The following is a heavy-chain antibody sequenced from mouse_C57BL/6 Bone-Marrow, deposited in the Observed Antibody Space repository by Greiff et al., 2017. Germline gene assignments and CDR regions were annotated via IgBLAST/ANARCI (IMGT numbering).Heavy chain of an antibody. V-gene: IGHV1-80*01. Sequence: QVQLQQSGAELVKPGASVKISCKASGYAFSSYWMNWVKQRPGKGLEWIGQIYPGDGDTNYNGKFKGKATLTADKSSSTAYMQLSSLTSEESAVYFCARGTTTVVPYWYFDVWGTGTTVTVAS. J-gene: IGHJ1*03. CDR3: ARGTTTVVPYWYFDV. CDR2: IYPGDGDT. D-gene: IGHD1-1*01. CDR1: GYAFSSYW.